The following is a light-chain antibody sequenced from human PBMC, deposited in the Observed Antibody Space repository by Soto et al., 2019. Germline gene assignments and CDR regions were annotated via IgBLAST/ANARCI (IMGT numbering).Light chain of an antibody. CDR3: YSYVGSIS. CDR2: EVS. Sequence: QSALTQPASVSGSPGQSITISCTGTSSDVGSHNFVSWYQQHPGKAPELMIFEVSKRPSGVSNRFSGSKSGNTASLTISGLQAEDEADYYCYSYVGSISFAGGTKLTVL. V-gene: IGLV2-23*02. CDR1: SSDVGSHNF. J-gene: IGLJ2*01.